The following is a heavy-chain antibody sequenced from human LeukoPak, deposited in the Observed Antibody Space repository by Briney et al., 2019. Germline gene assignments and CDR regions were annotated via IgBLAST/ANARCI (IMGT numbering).Heavy chain of an antibody. V-gene: IGHV3-11*06. CDR2: ISSSSSNI. D-gene: IGHD5-12*01. J-gene: IGHJ4*02. Sequence: GGSLRLSCAASGFTFSDYYLSWIRQAPGKGLEWVSFISSSSSNINYADSVKGRFTISRDNAKNSLYLQMNSLRAEDTAVYYCARSGTGYEKAFFDYWGQGTLVTVSS. CDR1: GFTFSDYY. CDR3: ARSGTGYEKAFFDY.